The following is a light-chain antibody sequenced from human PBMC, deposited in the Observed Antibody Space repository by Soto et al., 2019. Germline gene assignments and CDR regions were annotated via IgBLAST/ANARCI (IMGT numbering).Light chain of an antibody. CDR2: EGT. J-gene: IGLJ3*02. CDR3: CSYAGISPNWV. V-gene: IGLV2-23*01. CDR1: SSDVGSYNL. Sequence: QSVLTQPASVSGSPGQSITISCTGTSSDVGSYNLVSWYQQHPGKAPKLMISEGTKRPSAVSSRFSGSKLGNTASLTISGLQSEDEADYYCCSYAGISPNWVFGGGTKLTVL.